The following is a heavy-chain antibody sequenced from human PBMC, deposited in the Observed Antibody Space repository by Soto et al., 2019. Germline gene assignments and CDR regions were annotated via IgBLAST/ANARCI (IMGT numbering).Heavy chain of an antibody. V-gene: IGHV4-39*01. CDR2: VFHSGST. Sequence: QLQLQESGPGLVKPSETLSLTCTVSGGSISSSSYYWGWIRQPPGKGLEWIGSVFHSGSTYYNPSLTSRVTVSVDSSKNQFSLRLSSVTAADTAVYYCARHNAQLLPYDYWGQGTLVTVSS. J-gene: IGHJ4*02. CDR3: ARHNAQLLPYDY. D-gene: IGHD2-15*01. CDR1: GGSISSSSYY.